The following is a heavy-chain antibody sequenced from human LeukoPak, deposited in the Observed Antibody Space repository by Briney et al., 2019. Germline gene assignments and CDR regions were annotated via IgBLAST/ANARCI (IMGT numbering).Heavy chain of an antibody. D-gene: IGHD1-26*01. J-gene: IGHJ4*02. Sequence: GGSLRLSCAASGFTFSSYAMHWVRQAPGKGLEYVSAISSNGGSTYYANSVKGRFTISRDNSKNTLYLQMGSLRAEDMAVYYCARVSGGSYYPEFDHWGQGTLVTVSS. CDR3: ARVSGGSYYPEFDH. V-gene: IGHV3-64*01. CDR1: GFTFSSYA. CDR2: ISSNGGST.